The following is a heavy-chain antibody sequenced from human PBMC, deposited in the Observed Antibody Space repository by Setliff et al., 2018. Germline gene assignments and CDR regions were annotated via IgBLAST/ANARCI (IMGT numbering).Heavy chain of an antibody. CDR3: ARAKGTTMATQY. J-gene: IGHJ4*03. CDR2: ISPSSSHI. CDR1: GFTFSTDS. D-gene: IGHD3-10*01. Sequence: SGGSMRLSCAASGFTFSTDSLIWVRQDPGTGLEWVPSISPSSSHIYYADSAEGRFTISRDNAKNSLYLQLNSLRAEDTAVYYCARAKGTTMATQYWDEG. V-gene: IGHV3-21*01.